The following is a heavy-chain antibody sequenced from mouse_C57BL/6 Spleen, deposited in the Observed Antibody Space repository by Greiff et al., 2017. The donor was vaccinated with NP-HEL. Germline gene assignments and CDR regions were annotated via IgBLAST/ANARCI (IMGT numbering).Heavy chain of an antibody. Sequence: EVKLMESGGGLVQPGGSLSLSCAASGFTFTDYYMSWVRQPPGKALEWLGFIRNKANGYTTEYSASVKGRFTISRDNSQSILYLQMNALRAEDSATYYCARYPTAMDYWGKGTSVTVSS. CDR1: GFTFTDYY. CDR3: ARYPTAMDY. D-gene: IGHD2-10*01. J-gene: IGHJ4*01. CDR2: IRNKANGYTT. V-gene: IGHV7-3*01.